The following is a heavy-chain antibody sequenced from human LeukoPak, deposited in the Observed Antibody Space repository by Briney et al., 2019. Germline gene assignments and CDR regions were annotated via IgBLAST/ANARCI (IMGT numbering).Heavy chain of an antibody. D-gene: IGHD3-16*02. CDR2: ISGSGGST. CDR1: GFTFSSYA. J-gene: IGHJ4*02. CDR3: AKGHDYVWGSYRPFDY. V-gene: IGHV3-23*01. Sequence: GGSLRLSCAASGFTFSSYAMSWVRQAPGQGLGWVSGISGSGGSTYYADSVKGRFTISRDNSKNTLYLQMNSLRAEDTAVYYCAKGHDYVWGSYRPFDYWGQGTLVTVSS.